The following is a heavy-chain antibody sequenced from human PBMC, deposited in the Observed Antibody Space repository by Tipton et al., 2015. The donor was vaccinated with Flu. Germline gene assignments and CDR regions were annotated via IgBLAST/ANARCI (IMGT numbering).Heavy chain of an antibody. CDR2: FYYTGDT. J-gene: IGHJ3*02. Sequence: TLSLTCIVSGESITSTSYYWGWIRQPPGKGLEWIGSFYYTGDTFYKPSLKSRATISVDMSKKQFSLTLSSVTAADTAVYYCARAVYGAFDAFDIWGRGTMVTVSS. D-gene: IGHD4/OR15-4a*01. CDR3: ARAVYGAFDAFDI. V-gene: IGHV4-39*01. CDR1: GESITSTSYY.